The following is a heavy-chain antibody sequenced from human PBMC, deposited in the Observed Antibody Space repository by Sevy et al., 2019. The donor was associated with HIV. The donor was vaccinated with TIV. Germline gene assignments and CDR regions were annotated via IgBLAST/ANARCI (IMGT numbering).Heavy chain of an antibody. D-gene: IGHD1-26*01. CDR1: GYNFTSYY. CDR2: ITPSGDTT. CDR3: TRVRSCGFEY. Sequence: ASVKVSCKAAGYNFTSYYIHWVRQAPGQGLEWMGIITPSGDTTTYSQKFQGRVTMTSDTSTSTVYMELSSLRYDDTAVYYCTRVRSCGFEYWGQGTLVTVSS. V-gene: IGHV1-46*01. J-gene: IGHJ4*02.